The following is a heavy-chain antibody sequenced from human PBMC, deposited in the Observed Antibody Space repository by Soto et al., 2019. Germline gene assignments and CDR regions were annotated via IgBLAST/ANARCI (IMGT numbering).Heavy chain of an antibody. D-gene: IGHD2-15*01. J-gene: IGHJ5*02. CDR1: GGTFSSYA. CDR2: IIPIFGTA. Sequence: QVQLVQSGAEVKKPGSSVKVSCKASGGTFSSYAISWVRQAPGQGLEWMGGIIPIFGTANYAQKFQGRVTITADESTSTAYMELSRLRSEDTAVYYCARDWARDLAATPRRFDPWGQGTLVTVSS. CDR3: ARDWARDLAATPRRFDP. V-gene: IGHV1-69*01.